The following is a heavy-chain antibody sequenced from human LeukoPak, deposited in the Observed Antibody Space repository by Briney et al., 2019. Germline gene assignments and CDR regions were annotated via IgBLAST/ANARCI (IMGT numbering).Heavy chain of an antibody. Sequence: QPGGSLRLSCAASGFTFSSYWMHWVRHAPGKGLVWVSRINSDGSSTGYADSVKGRFTISRDNAKNTLYLQMNSLRAADTAVYYCARDCWDYGSGSYCGIDYWGQGTLVTVSS. V-gene: IGHV3-74*01. CDR2: INSDGSST. CDR3: ARDCWDYGSGSYCGIDY. D-gene: IGHD3-10*01. CDR1: GFTFSSYW. J-gene: IGHJ4*02.